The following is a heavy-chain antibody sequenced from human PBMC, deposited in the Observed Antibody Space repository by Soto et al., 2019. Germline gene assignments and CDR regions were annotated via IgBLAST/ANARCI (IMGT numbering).Heavy chain of an antibody. CDR2: IKSKTDGGTT. J-gene: IGHJ6*02. CDR1: GFTFSNAW. V-gene: IGHV3-15*01. D-gene: IGHD1-26*01. CDR3: TTDAYSVGGMDV. Sequence: GGSLRLSCAASGFTFSNAWMSWVRQAPGKGLEWVGRIKSKTDGGTTDYAAPVKGRFTISRDDSKNTLYLQMNSLKTEDTAVYYCTTDAYSVGGMDVWGQGTTVTVSS.